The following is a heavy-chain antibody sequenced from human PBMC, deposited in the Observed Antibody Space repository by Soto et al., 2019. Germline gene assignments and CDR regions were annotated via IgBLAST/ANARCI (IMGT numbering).Heavy chain of an antibody. D-gene: IGHD2-2*01. J-gene: IGHJ5*02. CDR1: GGSISSSSYY. CDR3: ARQRLIVVVPAAMMDWFEP. Sequence: SETLSLTCTVSGGSISSSSYYWGWIRQPPGKGLEWIGSIYYSGSTYYNPSLKSRVTISVDTSKNQFSLKLSSVTAADTAVYYCARQRLIVVVPAAMMDWFEPWGQGTLVTVSS. CDR2: IYYSGST. V-gene: IGHV4-39*01.